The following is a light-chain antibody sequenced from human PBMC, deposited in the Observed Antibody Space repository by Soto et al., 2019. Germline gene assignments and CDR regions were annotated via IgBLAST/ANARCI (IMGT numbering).Light chain of an antibody. CDR1: QGISTY. CDR2: AAS. J-gene: IGKJ4*01. V-gene: IGKV1-8*01. Sequence: AIRMTQSPSSLSASTGDRVTITCRASQGISTYLAWYQQKPGKAPKFLIYAASTLQSGVPSRFSGSGSGTHFTLTVSNLQSEDFATYYCHQYYTYPPTFGGGTKVDIK. CDR3: HQYYTYPPT.